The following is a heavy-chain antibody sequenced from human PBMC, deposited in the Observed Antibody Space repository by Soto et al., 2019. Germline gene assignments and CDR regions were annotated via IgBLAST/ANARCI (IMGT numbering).Heavy chain of an antibody. Sequence: SETLSLTCSVSGAAINSYYWSWIRQSPGRGLEWIGYVYYSGSTNYNPSLKSRVTMSVDTSKNQFSLKLRSVTAADTAVYYCVRDKGYPSYGGSFFDFWGPGALVTVSS. CDR3: VRDKGYPSYGGSFFDF. CDR2: VYYSGST. D-gene: IGHD1-26*01. CDR1: GAAINSYY. J-gene: IGHJ4*02. V-gene: IGHV4-59*01.